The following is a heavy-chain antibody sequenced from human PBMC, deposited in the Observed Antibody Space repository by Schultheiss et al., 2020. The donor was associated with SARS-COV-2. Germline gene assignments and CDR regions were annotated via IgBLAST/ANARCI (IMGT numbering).Heavy chain of an antibody. CDR2: ISYDGSTK. Sequence: GGSLRLSCAASGFTFSSYGMHWVRQAPGKGLEWLAVISYDGSTKYYADSVKGRFTNSRDNSKNTLYLQMNSLRAEDTAVYYCVKGIVATIGNWFDPWGQGTLVTVSS. CDR3: VKGIVATIGNWFDP. V-gene: IGHV3-30*12. D-gene: IGHD5-12*01. J-gene: IGHJ5*02. CDR1: GFTFSSYG.